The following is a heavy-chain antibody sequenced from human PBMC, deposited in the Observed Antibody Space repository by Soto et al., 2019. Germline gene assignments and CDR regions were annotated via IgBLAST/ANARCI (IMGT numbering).Heavy chain of an antibody. V-gene: IGHV4-61*01. CDR1: GCSVSSGSYY. J-gene: IGHJ3*02. CDR3: AREVVGATYDAFDI. Sequence: SETLSLTCTVSGCSVSSGSYYWSWIRQPPGKGLEWIGYIYYSGSTNYNPSLKSRVTISVDTSKNQFSLKLSSVTAADTAVYYCAREVVGATYDAFDIWGQGTMVTVSS. CDR2: IYYSGST. D-gene: IGHD1-26*01.